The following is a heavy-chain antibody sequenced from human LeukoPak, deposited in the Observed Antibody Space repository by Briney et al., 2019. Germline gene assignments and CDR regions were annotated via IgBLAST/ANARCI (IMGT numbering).Heavy chain of an antibody. V-gene: IGHV4-38-2*02. CDR3: ARALLLRPYNWFDP. CDR1: GYSISSGYY. D-gene: IGHD1-26*01. J-gene: IGHJ5*02. CDR2: IYHSGST. Sequence: SETLSLTCTVSGYSISSGYYWGWIRQPPGKGLEWIGSIYHSGSTYYNPSLKSRVTISVDTSKNQFSLQLSSVTAADTAVYYCARALLLRPYNWFDPWGQGALVTVSS.